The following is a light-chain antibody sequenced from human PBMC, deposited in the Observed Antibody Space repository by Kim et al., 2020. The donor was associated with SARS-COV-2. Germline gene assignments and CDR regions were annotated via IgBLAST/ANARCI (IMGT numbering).Light chain of an antibody. V-gene: IGKV3-20*01. CDR2: GAS. J-gene: IGKJ2*01. CDR1: QSIRSSY. Sequence: EIVLTQSPGTLSLSPGERATLSCRASQSIRSSYLAWYQQKAGQAPRLLLYGASSRATGVPDRFSGGGSGTDFTLTISRLEPEVFAMYYCQQYGSLYTFGQGTKLEI. CDR3: QQYGSLYT.